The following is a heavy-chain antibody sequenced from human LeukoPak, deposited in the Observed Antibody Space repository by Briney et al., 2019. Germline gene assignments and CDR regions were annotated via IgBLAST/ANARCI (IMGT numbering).Heavy chain of an antibody. V-gene: IGHV3-74*03. J-gene: IGHJ3*02. CDR2: INSDGSST. CDR1: GFTFSSYW. CDR3: ARSFGGDGSGTYYIFAFDI. Sequence: GGSLRLSCVASGFTFSSYWIHWVRQTPEKGLVWVSRINSDGSSTTYADSVKGRFTVSRDNAKNTLCLQMNSLRAEDTAVYYCARSFGGDGSGTYYIFAFDIWGQGTMVTVSS. D-gene: IGHD3-10*01.